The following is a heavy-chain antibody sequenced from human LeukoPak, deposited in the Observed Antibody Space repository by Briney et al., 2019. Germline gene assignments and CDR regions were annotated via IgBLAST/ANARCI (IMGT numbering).Heavy chain of an antibody. CDR2: IIPIFGTA. J-gene: IGHJ4*02. Sequence: SVKVSCKASGYTFTNYDISWVRQAPGQGLEWMGGIIPIFGTANYAQKFQGRVTITTDESTSTAYMELSSLRSEDTAVYYCARSTSLGFGELYAGFDYWGQGTLVTVSS. CDR1: GYTFTNYD. D-gene: IGHD3-10*01. CDR3: ARSTSLGFGELYAGFDY. V-gene: IGHV1-69*05.